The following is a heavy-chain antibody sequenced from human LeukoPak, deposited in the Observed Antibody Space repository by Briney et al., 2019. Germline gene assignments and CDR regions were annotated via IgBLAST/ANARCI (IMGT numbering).Heavy chain of an antibody. J-gene: IGHJ3*02. D-gene: IGHD2-2*01. CDR1: GLTFSNAW. Sequence: GGSLRLSCAASGLTFSNAWLHWVRQAPGKGLEWVGGIKARVHGGTTDYAAPVKDRFTISRDDSKSTVYLQMDSLTTEDTAIYYCTTDAPDCSGATCYHAYDTWGQGTMVTVSS. CDR2: IKARVHGGTT. V-gene: IGHV3-15*01. CDR3: TTDAPDCSGATCYHAYDT.